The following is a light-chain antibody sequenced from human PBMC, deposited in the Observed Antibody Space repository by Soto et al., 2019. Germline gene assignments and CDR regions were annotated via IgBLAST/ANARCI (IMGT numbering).Light chain of an antibody. CDR2: AAS. CDR1: QSISSSY. CDR3: QQYGSSPWT. Sequence: EIVLTQSPGTLSLSPGERGTLSCRASQSISSSYLAWYQQKPDQAPRLLIYAASSRATGIPDRFSGSGSGTDFTLTISRLEPEDFAVYYCQQYGSSPWTFGQGTKVEIK. J-gene: IGKJ1*01. V-gene: IGKV3-20*01.